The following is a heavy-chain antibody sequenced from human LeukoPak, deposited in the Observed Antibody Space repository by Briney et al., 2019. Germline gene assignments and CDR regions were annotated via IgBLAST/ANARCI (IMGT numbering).Heavy chain of an antibody. CDR2: INPNSGGT. V-gene: IGHV1-2*02. J-gene: IGHJ5*02. CDR3: ARANMVRGVGLFFDRNWFDP. CDR1: GYTFTNYD. Sequence: ASVKVSCKASGYTFTNYDINWVRQATGQGLEWMGWINPNSGGTNYAQKFQGRVTMTRDTSISTAYMELSGLRSDDTAVYYCARANMVRGVGLFFDRNWFDPWGQGTLVTVSS. D-gene: IGHD3-10*01.